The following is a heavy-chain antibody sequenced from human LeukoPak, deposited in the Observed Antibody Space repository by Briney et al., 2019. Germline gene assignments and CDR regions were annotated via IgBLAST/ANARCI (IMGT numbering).Heavy chain of an antibody. Sequence: WGSLRLSCAASGFTFSNYAMSWVRQAPGEGLEWIGSTYYGGTTHYNPSLNTRVTISVDKSKNQFSLELRSLTAADTALYYPARDHAQHYELLTGRLTYYHYYMDVSGKGTTVTVSS. V-gene: IGHV4-4*02. CDR2: TYYGGTT. D-gene: IGHD3-9*01. J-gene: IGHJ6*03. CDR3: ARDHAQHYELLTGRLTYYHYYMDV. CDR1: GFTFSNYA.